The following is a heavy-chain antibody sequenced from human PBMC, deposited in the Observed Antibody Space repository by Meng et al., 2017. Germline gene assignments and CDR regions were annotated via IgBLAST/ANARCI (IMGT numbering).Heavy chain of an antibody. CDR1: GYIFASYG. Sequence: QVQLVQSGAEVKKPGASVKVSCKASGYIFASYGIHWVRQAPGQGLEWIGWINSYSGDTNYTQTLQGRVTLTKEPSTSTAYMELRSLRSDDTAVHYCAREERGSGDSWGQGTLVTVSS. J-gene: IGHJ5*02. D-gene: IGHD3-22*01. CDR3: AREERGSGDS. CDR2: INSYSGDT. V-gene: IGHV1-18*01.